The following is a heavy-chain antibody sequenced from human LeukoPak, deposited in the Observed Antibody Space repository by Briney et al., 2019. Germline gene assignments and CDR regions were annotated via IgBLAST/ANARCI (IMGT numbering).Heavy chain of an antibody. V-gene: IGHV4-34*01. J-gene: IGHJ4*02. CDR2: INHSGST. CDR3: ARGLDLGIYAY. CDR1: SVPFSGYY. D-gene: IGHD2/OR15-2a*01. Sequence: SETLSLTCAVYSVPFSGYYRSWISQPPGKGLEWIGEINHSGSTNYNPSLKSRVTISVDTSKNQFSLKLSSVTAADTAVYYCARGLDLGIYAYWGQGALVTVSS.